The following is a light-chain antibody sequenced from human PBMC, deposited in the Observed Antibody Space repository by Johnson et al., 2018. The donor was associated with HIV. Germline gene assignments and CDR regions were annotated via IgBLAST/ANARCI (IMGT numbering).Light chain of an antibody. CDR2: ENN. V-gene: IGLV1-51*02. Sequence: QSVLTQPPSVSAAPGQKVTISCSGSSSNIGNNYVSWYQQLPGTAPKLLIYENNKLPSGIPDRFSGSKSGTSATLGITGLQTGDEADYYCGTWDSSLSGYVSGTGTKVTVL. J-gene: IGLJ1*01. CDR3: GTWDSSLSGYV. CDR1: SSNIGNNY.